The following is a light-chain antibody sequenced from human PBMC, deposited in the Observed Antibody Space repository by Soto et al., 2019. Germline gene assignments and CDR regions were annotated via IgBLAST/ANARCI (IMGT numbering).Light chain of an antibody. CDR2: GAT. V-gene: IGKV1D-12*01. CDR1: QDIGSW. Sequence: IQMTQSPSSVSASVGVRVTISCRASQDIGSWLAWYQQKPGKAPKLPIFGATTLQTGVPSRFRVGGSGTEFTLTITSLQAEDFASYYCQQTDTFPLAVGGGPNVDI. J-gene: IGKJ4*01. CDR3: QQTDTFPLA.